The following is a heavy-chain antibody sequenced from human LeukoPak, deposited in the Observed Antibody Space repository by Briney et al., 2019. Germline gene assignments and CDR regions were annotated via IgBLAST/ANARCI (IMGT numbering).Heavy chain of an antibody. CDR2: ISGSGGST. D-gene: IGHD6-13*01. Sequence: GGSLRLSCAASGFTFSSYAMSWVRQAPGKGLEWVSAISGSGGSTYYADSVKGRFTISRDNSKNTLYLQMNSLRAEDTAVYYCAKDNKGIVAAGSDAFDIWGQGTMVTVSS. CDR3: AKDNKGIVAAGSDAFDI. CDR1: GFTFSSYA. V-gene: IGHV3-23*01. J-gene: IGHJ3*02.